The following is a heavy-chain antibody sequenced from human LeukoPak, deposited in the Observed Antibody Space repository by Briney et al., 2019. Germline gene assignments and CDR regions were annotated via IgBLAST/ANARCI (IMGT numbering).Heavy chain of an antibody. CDR1: GFTFSSYA. D-gene: IGHD6-19*01. V-gene: IGHV3-23*01. CDR2: ISGSGGST. Sequence: GGSLRLSCAASGFTFSSYAMSWVRQAPGKGLEWVSAISGSGGSTYYADSVKGRFTLSRDNSKNTLCLQMNSLRAEDTDVYYCAKEDVEYSSGCFDYGGQGTLVTVSS. CDR3: AKEDVEYSSGCFDY. J-gene: IGHJ4*02.